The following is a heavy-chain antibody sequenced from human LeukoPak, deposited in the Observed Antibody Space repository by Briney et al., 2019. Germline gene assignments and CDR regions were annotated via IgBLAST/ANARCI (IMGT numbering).Heavy chain of an antibody. CDR3: ARRYFSSWYFDY. CDR2: IYYSGST. Sequence: PSETLSLTCTVSGGSISSYYWSWIRQPPGKGLEWIGYIYYSGSTNYNPSLKSRVTISVDTSKSQFSLKLSSVTAADTAVYYCARRYFSSWYFDYWGQGTLVTVSS. D-gene: IGHD6-6*01. CDR1: GGSISSYY. J-gene: IGHJ4*02. V-gene: IGHV4-59*08.